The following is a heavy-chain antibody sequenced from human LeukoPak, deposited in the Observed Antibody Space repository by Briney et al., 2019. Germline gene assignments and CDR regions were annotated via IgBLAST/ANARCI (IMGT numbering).Heavy chain of an antibody. J-gene: IGHJ4*02. CDR1: EYTFSNNW. CDR2: IYPGDSDT. CDR3: ARQQDYYGSGSYSDY. D-gene: IGHD3-10*01. Sequence: GESLKISCEGSEYTFSNNWIGWVRQMPGKGLEWMGIIYPGDSDTRYSPSFQGQVTISAEKSISTAYLQWSSLKASDTAMYYCARQQDYYGSGSYSDYWGQGTLVAVSS. V-gene: IGHV5-51*01.